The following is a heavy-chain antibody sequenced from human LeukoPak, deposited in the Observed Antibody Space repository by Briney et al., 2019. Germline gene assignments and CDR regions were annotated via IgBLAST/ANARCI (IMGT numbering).Heavy chain of an antibody. CDR1: GYTFTGYY. CDR3: ATRGTLRYFDWLMDAQRSDAFDI. D-gene: IGHD3-9*01. CDR2: INPNSGGT. J-gene: IGHJ3*02. Sequence: ASVKVSCKASGYTFTGYYMHWVRQAPGQGVEGMGWINPNSGGTNYAQKFQGRVTMTRDTSISTAYMELSRLRSDDTAVYYCATRGTLRYFDWLMDAQRSDAFDIWGQGTMVTVSS. V-gene: IGHV1-2*02.